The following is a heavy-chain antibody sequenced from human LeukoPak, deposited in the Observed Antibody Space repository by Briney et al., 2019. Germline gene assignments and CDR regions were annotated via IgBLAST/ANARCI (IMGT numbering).Heavy chain of an antibody. CDR1: GNSISSGDNY. CDR2: IYTSGST. J-gene: IGHJ4*02. D-gene: IGHD2-2*01. Sequence: SETLSLTCTVSGNSISSGDNYWSWIRQPAGKGLEWIGRIYTSGSTNYNPSLKSRVTISGDTSKNQFSLRLSSVTAADTAVYYCARVARCTSCFDVDYWGQGTLVTVSS. CDR3: ARVARCTSCFDVDY. V-gene: IGHV4-61*02.